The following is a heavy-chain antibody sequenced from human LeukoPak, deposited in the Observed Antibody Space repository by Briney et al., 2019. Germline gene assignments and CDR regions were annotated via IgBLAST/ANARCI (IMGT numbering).Heavy chain of an antibody. D-gene: IGHD3-22*01. J-gene: IGHJ4*02. Sequence: PGGSLRLSCAASGFTFSSYAMSWVRQAPGKGLEWVSAISGSGGSTYYADSVKGRFTISRDNSKNTLYLQMNGLRAEDTAVYYCAKDLRFYYDTASYFDYWGQRTLVTVSS. CDR2: ISGSGGST. CDR3: AKDLRFYYDTASYFDY. V-gene: IGHV3-23*01. CDR1: GFTFSSYA.